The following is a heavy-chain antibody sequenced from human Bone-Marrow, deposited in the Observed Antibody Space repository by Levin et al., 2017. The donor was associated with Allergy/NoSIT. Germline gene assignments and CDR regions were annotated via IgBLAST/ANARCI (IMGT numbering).Heavy chain of an antibody. V-gene: IGHV1-18*01. Sequence: GASVKVSCKASGSIFTNYGVTWVRQAPGQGLELMGYISAYNGNTNYAQRFQDRVTMTTDTSTSTAYMELRSLRSDDTAVYYCARARRGGYEFDYWGQGTLVTVSS. CDR3: ARARRGGYEFDY. J-gene: IGHJ4*02. CDR1: GSIFTNYG. D-gene: IGHD5-12*01. CDR2: ISAYNGNT.